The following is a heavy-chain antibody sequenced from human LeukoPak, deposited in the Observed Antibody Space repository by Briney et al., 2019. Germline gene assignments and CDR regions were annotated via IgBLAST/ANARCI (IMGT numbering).Heavy chain of an antibody. CDR1: GYTLTELS. J-gene: IGHJ4*02. CDR2: FDPEDGET. V-gene: IGHV1-24*01. D-gene: IGHD1-26*01. CDR3: VTINIVGYAFDY. Sequence: ASVKVSCKVSGYTLTELSMHWVRQAPGKGLEWMGGFDPEDGETIYAQKFQGRVTMTEDTSTDTAYMELSSLGSEDTAVYYCVTINIVGYAFDYWGQGTLVTVSS.